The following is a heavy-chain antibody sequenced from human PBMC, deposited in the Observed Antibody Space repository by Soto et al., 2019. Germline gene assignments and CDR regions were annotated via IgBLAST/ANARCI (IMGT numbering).Heavy chain of an antibody. CDR3: AKVLYYDSSGSFYYYYYGMDV. D-gene: IGHD3-22*01. CDR1: GFSFSSYG. J-gene: IGHJ6*02. V-gene: IGHV3-30*18. CDR2: ISYDGSNK. Sequence: GGSLTLSRAASGFSFSSYGIHRVLHAPGEGRQRVAVISYDGSNKYYADSVKGRFTISRDNSKNTLYLQMNSLRAEDTAVYYCAKVLYYDSSGSFYYYYYGMDVWGQGTTVTVSS.